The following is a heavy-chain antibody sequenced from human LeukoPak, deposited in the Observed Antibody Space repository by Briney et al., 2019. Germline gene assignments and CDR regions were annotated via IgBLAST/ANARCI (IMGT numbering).Heavy chain of an antibody. Sequence: ASVKASCKASGYSLNAYYMHWVRQAPGQGLEWMGWINPSSGGTKYAQKFQGRVTMTRDTSISTTYMELSRLSSDDTAVYYCARGLGLDYWGQGTLVTVSS. CDR1: GYSLNAYY. CDR3: ARGLGLDY. V-gene: IGHV1-2*02. CDR2: INPSSGGT. D-gene: IGHD4-11*01. J-gene: IGHJ4*02.